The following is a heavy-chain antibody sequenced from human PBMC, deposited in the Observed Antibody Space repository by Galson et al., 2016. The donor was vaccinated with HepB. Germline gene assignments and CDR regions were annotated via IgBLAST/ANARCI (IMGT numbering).Heavy chain of an antibody. V-gene: IGHV6-1*01. Sequence: CAISGDSVSSDTAAWNWIRQSPSRGLEWLGRTYYRSKWYNDYAVSVKRRITINPDTTKNQFSLQLSSVTPEDTAVYYCAREPGHCTGNSCYSGGMDVWGQGTTVTVSS. CDR1: GDSVSSDTAA. CDR2: TYYRSKWYN. D-gene: IGHD2-15*01. J-gene: IGHJ6*02. CDR3: AREPGHCTGNSCYSGGMDV.